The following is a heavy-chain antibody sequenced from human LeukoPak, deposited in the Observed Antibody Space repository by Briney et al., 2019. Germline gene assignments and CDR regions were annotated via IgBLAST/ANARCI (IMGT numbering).Heavy chain of an antibody. D-gene: IGHD6-13*01. CDR3: AKVAEATQQQYSYFDY. V-gene: IGHV3-23*01. CDR1: GFTFSSYA. Sequence: QPGGSLRLSCAASGFTFSSYAMSWVRQAPGKGLEWVSAISGSGGSTYYADSVKGRFTISRDNSKNTLYLQMNSLRAEDTAVYYCAKVAEATQQQYSYFDYWGQGTLVTVSS. J-gene: IGHJ4*02. CDR2: ISGSGGST.